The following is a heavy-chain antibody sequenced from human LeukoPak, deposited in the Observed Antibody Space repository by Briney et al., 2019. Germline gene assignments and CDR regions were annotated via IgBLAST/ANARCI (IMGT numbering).Heavy chain of an antibody. V-gene: IGHV4-59*01. D-gene: IGHD5-24*01. CDR3: ARGERWLPRSIRPPYYFDY. CDR1: GGSISSYY. Sequence: KSSETLSLTCTVSGGSISSYYWSWIRQPPGKGLEWIGYIHYSGSTNYNPSLKSRVTISVDTSKNQFSLKLSSVTAADTAVYYCARGERWLPRSIRPPYYFDYWGQGTLVTVSS. J-gene: IGHJ4*02. CDR2: IHYSGST.